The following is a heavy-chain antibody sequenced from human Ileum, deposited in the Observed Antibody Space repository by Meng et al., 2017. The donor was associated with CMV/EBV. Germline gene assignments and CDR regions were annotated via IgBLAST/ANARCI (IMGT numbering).Heavy chain of an antibody. CDR1: GFIFDDYF. D-gene: IGHD1-20*01. CDR2: LSWDGSSV. CDR3: AKAPYNWSPVDY. V-gene: IGHV3-43*01. Sequence: GESLKISCAASGFIFDDYFMHWVRQVAGKGLEWVSLLSWDGSSVYYSDSVKGRFTVSRDNSKNSLYLQMNSLRIEDSGLYFCAKAPYNWSPVDYWGQGIPVTVSS. J-gene: IGHJ4*02.